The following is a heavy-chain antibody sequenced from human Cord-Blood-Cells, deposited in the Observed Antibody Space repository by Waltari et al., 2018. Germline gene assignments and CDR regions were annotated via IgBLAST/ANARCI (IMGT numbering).Heavy chain of an antibody. J-gene: IGHJ5*02. CDR2: INHSGST. CDR3: SAYSNWFDP. CDR1: GGSLRGYY. D-gene: IGHD3-16*01. Sequence: QVQLQQWGAGLLKPSDTLSLTCAAYGGSLRGYYWSWIRQPPGKGLEWIGEINHSGSTNYNPSLKSRVTISVDTSKNQFSLKLSSVTAADTAVYYCSAYSNWFDPWGQGTLVTVSS. V-gene: IGHV4-34*01.